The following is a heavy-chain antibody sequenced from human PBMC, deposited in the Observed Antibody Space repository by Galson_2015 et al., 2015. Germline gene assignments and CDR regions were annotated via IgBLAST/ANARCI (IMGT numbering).Heavy chain of an antibody. J-gene: IGHJ5*02. CDR3: AKDQNNYYGSGSYYRGWFDP. V-gene: IGHV3-23*01. D-gene: IGHD3-10*01. Sequence: SLRLSCAASGFTFNSYAMSWVRQAPGKGLEWVSGISSSGASTYYADSVKGRFTISRDNSKNTLYLQMNSLRAEDTAVYYCAKDQNNYYGSGSYYRGWFDPWGQGTLVTVSS. CDR2: ISSSGAST. CDR1: GFTFNSYA.